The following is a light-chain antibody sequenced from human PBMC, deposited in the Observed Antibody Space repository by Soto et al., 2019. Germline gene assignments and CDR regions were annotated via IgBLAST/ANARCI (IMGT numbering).Light chain of an antibody. J-gene: IGKJ4*01. CDR2: DAS. Sequence: DIQITQSPSTLSASVGDRVTITCRASQCITSWLAWYQQKPGKAPNLLIYDASSLQSGVPSRFSGSGSGTEFTLTISSLQPDDSATYYCQQYNSHDDIAFGRGTKVDIK. V-gene: IGKV1-5*01. CDR1: QCITSW. CDR3: QQYNSHDDIA.